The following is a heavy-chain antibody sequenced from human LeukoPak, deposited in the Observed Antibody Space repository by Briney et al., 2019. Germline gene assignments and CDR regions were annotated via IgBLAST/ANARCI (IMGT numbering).Heavy chain of an antibody. J-gene: IGHJ4*02. CDR1: RFTFSSYS. CDR3: ARFYGSGKGFDY. D-gene: IGHD3-10*01. Sequence: GGSLRLSCAASRFTFSSYSMNWVRQAPGKGLEWVSSISSSGSYIYYADSVKGRFTISRDNAKNSLYLQMNSLRAEDTAVYYCARFYGSGKGFDYWGQGTLVTVSS. V-gene: IGHV3-21*01. CDR2: ISSSGSYI.